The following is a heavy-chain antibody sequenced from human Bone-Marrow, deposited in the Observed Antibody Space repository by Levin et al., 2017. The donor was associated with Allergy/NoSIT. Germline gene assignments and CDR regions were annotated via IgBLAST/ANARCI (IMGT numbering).Heavy chain of an antibody. CDR3: AKIESSGYVPFDY. CDR1: GFTFSSYG. D-gene: IGHD3-22*01. J-gene: IGHJ4*02. V-gene: IGHV3-30*18. CDR2: ISCDGSNK. Sequence: GESLKISCAASGFTFSSYGMHWVRQAPGKGLEWVAVISCDGSNKYYADSVKGRFTISRDNSKNTLYLQMNSLRAEDTAVYYCAKIESSGYVPFDYWGQGTLVTVSS.